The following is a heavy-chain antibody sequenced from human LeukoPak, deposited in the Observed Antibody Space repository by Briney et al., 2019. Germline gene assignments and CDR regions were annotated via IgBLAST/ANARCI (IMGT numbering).Heavy chain of an antibody. Sequence: ASVKVSCKASGYTFTGYYMHWVRQAPGQGLEWMGWINPNSGGTNYAQKFQGRVTMTRDTSISTAYMELSRLRSDDTAFYYCARTYCGGDCGPHYYYDYMDVWGKGTTVTVSS. V-gene: IGHV1-2*02. CDR1: GYTFTGYY. CDR3: ARTYCGGDCGPHYYYDYMDV. D-gene: IGHD2-21*02. CDR2: INPNSGGT. J-gene: IGHJ6*03.